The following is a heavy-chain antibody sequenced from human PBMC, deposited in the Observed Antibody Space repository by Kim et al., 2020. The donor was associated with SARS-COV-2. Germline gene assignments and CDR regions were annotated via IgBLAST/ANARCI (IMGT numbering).Heavy chain of an antibody. D-gene: IGHD6-19*01. CDR1: GFTFSSYG. V-gene: IGHV3-33*01. CDR3: ARDCVGIAVAGTVEYGMDG. CDR2: IWYDGSNK. J-gene: IGHJ6*02. Sequence: GGSLRLSCAASGFTFSSYGMHWVRQAPGKGLEWVAVIWYDGSNKYYADSVKGRFTISRDNSKNTLYLQMNSLRAEDTAVYYCARDCVGIAVAGTVEYGMDGWGQGAKVTVS.